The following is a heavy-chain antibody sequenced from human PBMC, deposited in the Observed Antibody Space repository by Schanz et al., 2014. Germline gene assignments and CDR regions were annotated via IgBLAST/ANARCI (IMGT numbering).Heavy chain of an antibody. Sequence: EVQLVESGGGLVQPRGSLRLSCAASEFSFSSFGMNWVRQAPGKGLEWVSRMIGSGSSVFYADSVKGRFTISRDNLKNTVYLQMNSLRAGDTAVYYCAKDQGSYGSGSYSYFDYWGQGTLATVSS. J-gene: IGHJ4*02. CDR1: EFSFSSFG. CDR3: AKDQGSYGSGSYSYFDY. CDR2: MIGSGSSV. V-gene: IGHV3-23*04. D-gene: IGHD3-10*01.